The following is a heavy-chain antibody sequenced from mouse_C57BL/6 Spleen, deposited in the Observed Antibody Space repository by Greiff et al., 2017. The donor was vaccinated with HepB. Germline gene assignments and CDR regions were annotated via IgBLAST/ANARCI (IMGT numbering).Heavy chain of an antibody. CDR1: GFTFSSYA. CDR2: ISDGGSYT. V-gene: IGHV5-4*01. CDR3: ASPTMDY. D-gene: IGHD1-1*01. Sequence: EVQLQESGGGLVKPGGSLKLSCAASGFTFSSYAMSWVRQTPEKRLEWVATISDGGSYTYYPDNVKGRFTISRDNAKNNLYLQMSHLKSEDTAMYYCASPTMDYWGQGTSVTVSS. J-gene: IGHJ4*01.